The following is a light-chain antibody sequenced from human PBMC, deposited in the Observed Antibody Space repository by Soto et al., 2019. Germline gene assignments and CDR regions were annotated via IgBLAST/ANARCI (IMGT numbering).Light chain of an antibody. Sequence: EIVMTQSPATLSVSPGDRATLSCRASQSVSSNLAWYQQKPGQAPRLLIYGTSSRATGVPARFSGSGSGTEFTLTIISLQSEDFAVYYCQQYNSWPAFTFGPGTKVDIK. CDR1: QSVSSN. J-gene: IGKJ3*01. CDR2: GTS. V-gene: IGKV3-15*01. CDR3: QQYNSWPAFT.